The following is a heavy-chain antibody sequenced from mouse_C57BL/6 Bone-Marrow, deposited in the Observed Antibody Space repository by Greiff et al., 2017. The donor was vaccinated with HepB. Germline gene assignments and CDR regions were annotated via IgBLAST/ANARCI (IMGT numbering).Heavy chain of an antibody. CDR2: IYPRSGNT. Sequence: QVHVKQSGAELARPGASVKLSCKASGYTFTSYGISWVKQRTGQGLEWIGEIYPRSGNTYYNEKFKGKATLTADKSSSTAYMELRSLTSEDSAVYFCAINWDAWFAYWGQGTLVTVSA. J-gene: IGHJ3*01. V-gene: IGHV1-81*01. CDR1: GYTFTSYG. CDR3: AINWDAWFAY. D-gene: IGHD4-1*01.